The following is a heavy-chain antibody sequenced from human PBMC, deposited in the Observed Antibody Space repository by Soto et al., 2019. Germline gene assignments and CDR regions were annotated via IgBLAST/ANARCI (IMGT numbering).Heavy chain of an antibody. Sequence: ASETRSLTCTVAGGSSSNYYGSWIRQPPGRGLEWIGHIFYSGSTNYNPALKSRVTISVDTSKSQFSLKLSSVTAADTAVYYCAKDSGYNYGYFRWFDPWGKGPLVTVSS. CDR2: IFYSGST. J-gene: IGHJ5*02. D-gene: IGHD5-18*01. CDR1: GGSSSNYY. CDR3: AKDSGYNYGYFRWFDP. V-gene: IGHV4-59*01.